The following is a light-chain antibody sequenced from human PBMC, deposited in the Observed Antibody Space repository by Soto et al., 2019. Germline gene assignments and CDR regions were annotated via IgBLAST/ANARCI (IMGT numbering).Light chain of an antibody. CDR3: QQYNNWQYN. V-gene: IGKV3-15*01. CDR1: QSITIN. CDR2: AAS. J-gene: IGKJ2*01. Sequence: EVLMTQSPATVSVSPGERATLSCRASQSITINLAWYQQTPGQAPRLLIYAASTRATGIPAKFSGSGSGTEFTLTISRLEPEDFAVYYCQQYNNWQYNFGQGTKVDI.